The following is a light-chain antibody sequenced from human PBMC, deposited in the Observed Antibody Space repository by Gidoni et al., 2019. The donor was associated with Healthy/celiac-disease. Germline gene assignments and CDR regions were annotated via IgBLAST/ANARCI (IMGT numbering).Light chain of an antibody. CDR3: QQRSNWPPACS. J-gene: IGKJ2*04. CDR1: QSVSSY. Sequence: EIVLTQSPATLSLSPGESATLSCRASQSVSSYLAWYQQKPGQAPRLLIYDASNRATGIPARFSGSGSGTDFTLTISSLEPEDFAVYYCQQRSNWPPACSFXXXTKLEIK. V-gene: IGKV3-11*01. CDR2: DAS.